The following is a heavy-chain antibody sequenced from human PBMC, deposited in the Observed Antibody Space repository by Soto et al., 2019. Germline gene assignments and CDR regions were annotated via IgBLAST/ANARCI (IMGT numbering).Heavy chain of an antibody. J-gene: IGHJ3*02. CDR3: ARTDIVVVPAANRDAFDI. D-gene: IGHD2-2*01. Sequence: QVQLQQWGAGLLKPSETLSLTCAVYGGSFSGYYWSWIRQPPGKGLEWIGEINHSGSTNYNSSLKSRDTISVDTSKNQFSLKLSSVTAADTAVYYCARTDIVVVPAANRDAFDIWGQGTMVTVSS. V-gene: IGHV4-34*01. CDR1: GGSFSGYY. CDR2: INHSGST.